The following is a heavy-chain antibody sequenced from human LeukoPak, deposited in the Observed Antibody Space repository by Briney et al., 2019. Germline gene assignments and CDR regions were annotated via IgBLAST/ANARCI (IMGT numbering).Heavy chain of an antibody. D-gene: IGHD2-15*01. CDR3: TTVCSGLRGETY. Sequence: PGGSLRLSCAASGFTFSSHWMSWVRQAPGKGLEWVGRIKSKTDGGTTDYAAPVKGRFTISRDDSKNTLYLQMNSLKTEDTAVYYCTTVCSGLRGETYWGQGTLVTVSS. J-gene: IGHJ4*02. V-gene: IGHV3-15*01. CDR1: GFTFSSHW. CDR2: IKSKTDGGTT.